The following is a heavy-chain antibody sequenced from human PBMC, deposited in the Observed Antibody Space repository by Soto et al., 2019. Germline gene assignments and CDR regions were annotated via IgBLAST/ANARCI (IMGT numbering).Heavy chain of an antibody. CDR2: AYYSGST. Sequence: SETLSLTCIVSGGSISHYYWSWIRQSPGKGLEWIGYAYYSGSTDYNPSLKSRVTMSVDTSKNQVSLKLNSVTTADTAVYYCARDRSTYGGGGTGEVKENWFDPWGPGTLVTVSS. V-gene: IGHV4-59*01. CDR1: GGSISHYY. CDR3: ARDRSTYGGGGTGEVKENWFDP. D-gene: IGHD2-8*01. J-gene: IGHJ5*02.